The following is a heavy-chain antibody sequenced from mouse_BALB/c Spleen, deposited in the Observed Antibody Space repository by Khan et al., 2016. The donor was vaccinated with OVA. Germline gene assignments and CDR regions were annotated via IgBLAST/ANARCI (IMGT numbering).Heavy chain of an antibody. V-gene: IGHV1-7*01. CDR1: GYTFTTYW. Sequence: QVQLKQSGAELAKPGASVKMSCKASGYTFTTYWMHWVKQRPGQGLEWIGYINPTSGYTEYNDKFKDRATLSADQSSSTAYMQLNSLTSEDSAVYFCTRERNDNWGQGTTLTVSS. J-gene: IGHJ2*01. CDR3: TRERNDN. CDR2: INPTSGYT.